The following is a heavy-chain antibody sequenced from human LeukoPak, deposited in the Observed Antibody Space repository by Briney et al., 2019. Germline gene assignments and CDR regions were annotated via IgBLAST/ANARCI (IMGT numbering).Heavy chain of an antibody. CDR2: IKHSGST. CDR3: ARHGTGVGAIDC. D-gene: IGHD1-26*01. CDR1: GGSFSGYY. V-gene: IGHV4-34*01. J-gene: IGHJ4*02. Sequence: SETPSLTCAVYGGSFSGYYWSWIRQPPGKGLEWVGEIKHSGSTNYNPSLKCRVTISGDTSKYHCTLKLSPATAADTALYYSARHGTGVGAIDCWDQETLVTVSS.